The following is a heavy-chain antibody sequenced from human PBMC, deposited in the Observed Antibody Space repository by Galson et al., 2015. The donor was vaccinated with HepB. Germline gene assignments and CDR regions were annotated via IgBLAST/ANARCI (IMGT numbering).Heavy chain of an antibody. Sequence: SLRLSCAVSGFTFSSVWMSWVRQAPGKGLEWVGRIKSKTDGGTTDYAAPVKGRFTISRDDSKNTLYLQMKSLKTDDTAVYYCTTRTGDREKSFDHWGQGTLVTVSS. D-gene: IGHD7-27*01. V-gene: IGHV3-15*01. CDR1: GFTFSSVW. J-gene: IGHJ4*02. CDR3: TTRTGDREKSFDH. CDR2: IKSKTDGGTT.